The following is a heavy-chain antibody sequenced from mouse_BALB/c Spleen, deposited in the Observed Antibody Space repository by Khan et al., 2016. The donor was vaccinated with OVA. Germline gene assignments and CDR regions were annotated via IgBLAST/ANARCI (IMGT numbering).Heavy chain of an antibody. V-gene: IGHV5-6-5*01. Sequence: EVHLVESGGGLVKPGGSLKLSCAASGFTFRNYAMSWVRQTPEKRLAWVASISSGGSTYYPDSVKGRFTIFRDNARNILYLQMSRLRSEDTAMYYCARCYGSVVNPHYAMDYWGQGTSVTVSS. CDR1: GFTFRNYA. J-gene: IGHJ4*01. CDR2: ISSGGST. D-gene: IGHD2-1*01. CDR3: ARCYGSVVNPHYAMDY.